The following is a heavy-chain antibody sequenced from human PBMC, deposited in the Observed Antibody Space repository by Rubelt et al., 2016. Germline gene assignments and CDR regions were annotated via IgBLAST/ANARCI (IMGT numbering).Heavy chain of an antibody. Sequence: QVQLVQSGAEVKKPGASVKISCKASGYTFTGYYMHWVRQAPGQGLGWMGWIKPNSGGTNHAQHVHGRVTMTTDTSSRTAYIEQSRRRSDDTAAYHWARDLNKGPRSLVAYWGQGTLVTVSS. J-gene: IGHJ4*02. D-gene: IGHD2-15*01. CDR1: GYTFTGYY. CDR3: ARDLNKGPRSLVAY. V-gene: IGHV1-2*02. CDR2: IKPNSGGT.